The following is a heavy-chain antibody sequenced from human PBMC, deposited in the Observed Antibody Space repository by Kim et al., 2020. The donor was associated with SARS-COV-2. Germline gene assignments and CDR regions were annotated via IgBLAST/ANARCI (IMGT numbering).Heavy chain of an antibody. CDR1: GFTFSSYW. D-gene: IGHD2-2*01. V-gene: IGHV3-74*01. J-gene: IGHJ3*02. CDR3: ARACSSTSCSDAFDI. CDR2: INSDGSST. Sequence: GGSLRLSCAASGFTFSSYWMHWVRQAPGKGLVWVSRINSDGSSTSYADSVKGRFTISRDNAKNTLYLQMNSLRAEDTAVYYCARACSSTSCSDAFDIWGQGTMVTVSS.